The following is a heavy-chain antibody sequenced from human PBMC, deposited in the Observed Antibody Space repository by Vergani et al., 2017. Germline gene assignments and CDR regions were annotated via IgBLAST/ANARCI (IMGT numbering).Heavy chain of an antibody. CDR1: GFTFSSYS. D-gene: IGHD1-26*01. Sequence: EVQLVESGGGLVKPGGSLRLSCAASGFTFSSYSMNWVRQAPGKGLEWVSSISSSSSYIYYADSVKGRFTISRDNAKNSLYLQMNILRAEDTAVYYCARDGGSYFNYWGQGTLVTVSS. CDR3: ARDGGSYFNY. J-gene: IGHJ4*02. CDR2: ISSSSSYI. V-gene: IGHV3-21*01.